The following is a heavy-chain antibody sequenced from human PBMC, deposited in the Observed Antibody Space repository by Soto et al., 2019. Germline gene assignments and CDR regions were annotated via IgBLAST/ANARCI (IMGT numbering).Heavy chain of an antibody. J-gene: IGHJ6*02. CDR2: MNPNSGNT. CDR3: ARVTISSSWYSWGYYYGMDV. V-gene: IGHV1-8*01. Sequence: QVQLVQSGAEVKKPGASVKVSCKASGYTFTSYDINWVRQATGQGLEWMGWMNPNSGNTGYAQKFQGRVTMTRNTSISTAYMELSSLRSEDTAVYYCARVTISSSWYSWGYYYGMDVWGQGTTVTVSS. D-gene: IGHD6-13*01. CDR1: GYTFTSYD.